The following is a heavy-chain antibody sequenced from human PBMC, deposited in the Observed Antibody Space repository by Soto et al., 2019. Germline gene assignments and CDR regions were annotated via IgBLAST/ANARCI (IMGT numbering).Heavy chain of an antibody. Sequence: LKISCKGSGYSFTSYWNSWVRQMPGKGLEWRGRIDPSDSYTNYSQSFQGHVTISADKSISTAYLQWSSLRSSATAMYYCASQPERFFEWLSGYCRRGTLFTVSS. CDR1: GYSFTSYW. V-gene: IGHV5-10-1*01. J-gene: IGHJ4*02. CDR2: IDPSDSYT. CDR3: ASQPERFFEWLSGY. D-gene: IGHD3-3*01.